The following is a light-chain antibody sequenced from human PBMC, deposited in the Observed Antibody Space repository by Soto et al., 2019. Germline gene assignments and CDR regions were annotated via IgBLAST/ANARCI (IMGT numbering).Light chain of an antibody. J-gene: IGLJ1*01. V-gene: IGLV2-14*01. CDR1: SSDVGAYDY. Sequence: QPVLTQPPSASGSPGQSVTISCTGTSSDVGAYDYVSWYQQHPGKAPKLMIYEVSNRPSGVSNRFSGSKSGNTASLTISGLQAEDEGDYYCSSYISSSTPYVFGTGTKLTVL. CDR2: EVS. CDR3: SSYISSSTPYV.